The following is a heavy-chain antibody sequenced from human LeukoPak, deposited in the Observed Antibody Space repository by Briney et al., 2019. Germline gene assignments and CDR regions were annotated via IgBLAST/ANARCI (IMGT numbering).Heavy chain of an antibody. V-gene: IGHV4-59*01. CDR1: GGSISSYY. CDR2: IYYSGGT. Sequence: PSETLSLTCTVSGGSISSYYWSWIRQPPEKGLEWIGYIYYSGGTNYNPSLKSRVTISVDTSKNQFSLKLSSVTAADTAVYYCARGGAPWSGYYYYGMDVWGQGTTVTVSS. CDR3: ARGGAPWSGYYYYGMDV. J-gene: IGHJ6*02. D-gene: IGHD2-8*02.